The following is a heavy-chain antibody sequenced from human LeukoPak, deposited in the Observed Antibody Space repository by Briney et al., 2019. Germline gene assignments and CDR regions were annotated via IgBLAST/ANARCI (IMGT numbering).Heavy chain of an antibody. CDR3: ARRSHGSVDY. D-gene: IGHD3-10*01. J-gene: IGHJ4*02. CDR2: INHSGST. CDR1: GGSFSGYY. Sequence: SETLSLTCAVYGGSFSGYYWSWIRQPPGKGLEWIGEINHSGSTNYNPSLKSRVTISVDTSKNQFSLKLSSVTAADTAVYYCARRSHGSVDYWGQGTLVTVSS. V-gene: IGHV4-34*01.